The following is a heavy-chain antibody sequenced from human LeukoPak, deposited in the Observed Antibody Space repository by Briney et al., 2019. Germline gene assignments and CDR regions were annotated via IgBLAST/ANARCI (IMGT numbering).Heavy chain of an antibody. D-gene: IGHD6-19*01. Sequence: GESLKISCQVSGYSFTNYWIGWVRQMPGRGLEWMGMIYPGDSDTRYSPSFQGQITISVDKSISIAYLQWSSLKASDTAMYYCARLLQGVAGTWGYWGQGTLVTVS. CDR3: ARLLQGVAGTWGY. CDR1: GYSFTNYW. CDR2: IYPGDSDT. V-gene: IGHV5-51*01. J-gene: IGHJ4*02.